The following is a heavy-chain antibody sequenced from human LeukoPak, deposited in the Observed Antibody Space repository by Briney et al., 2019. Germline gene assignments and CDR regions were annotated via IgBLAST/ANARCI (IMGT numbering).Heavy chain of an antibody. Sequence: SETLSLTCTVSGFSISSGYYWGWIRQSPGKGLEWIGSIYYSGSTYYNPSLKSRVTISVDTSKNQFSLKLSSVTAADTAVYYCASWSHYDILTGYYTVDAFDIWGQGTMVTVSS. J-gene: IGHJ3*02. CDR1: GFSISSGYY. V-gene: IGHV4-38-2*02. D-gene: IGHD3-9*01. CDR3: ASWSHYDILTGYYTVDAFDI. CDR2: IYYSGST.